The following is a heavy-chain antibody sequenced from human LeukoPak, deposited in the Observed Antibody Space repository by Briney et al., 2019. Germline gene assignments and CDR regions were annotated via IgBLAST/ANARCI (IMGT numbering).Heavy chain of an antibody. CDR1: GYTFTSYG. D-gene: IGHD3-10*01. CDR2: ISAYNGNT. J-gene: IGHJ3*02. CDR3: AIASYGSGSRDAFDI. V-gene: IGHV1-18*01. Sequence: APVKVSCKASGYTFTSYGISWVRQAPGQGLEWMGWISAYNGNTNYAQKLQGRVTMTTDTSTSTAYMELRSLRSDDTAVYYCAIASYGSGSRDAFDIWGQGTMVTVSS.